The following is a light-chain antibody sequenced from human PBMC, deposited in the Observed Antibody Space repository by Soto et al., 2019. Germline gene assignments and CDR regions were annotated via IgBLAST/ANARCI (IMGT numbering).Light chain of an antibody. CDR1: SSDVGGYNY. CDR3: SSYTSSNIVV. CDR2: EVS. J-gene: IGLJ2*01. V-gene: IGLV2-14*01. Sequence: QSVLTQPASVSGSPGQSITISCTGTSSDVGGYNYVSWYQQHPGKAPKLMIYEVSNWPSGFSNRFSGSKSGNTASLTISGLQAEDEADYYCSSYTSSNIVVFGGGTKLPVL.